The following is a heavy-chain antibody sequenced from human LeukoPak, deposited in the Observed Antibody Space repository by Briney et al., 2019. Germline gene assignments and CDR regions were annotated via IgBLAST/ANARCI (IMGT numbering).Heavy chain of an antibody. D-gene: IGHD5-18*01. V-gene: IGHV4-4*07. CDR1: GGSISSYY. CDR3: AREPQYSNASNEDMDA. Sequence: PSETLSLTCTVSGGSISSYYWSWIRQPPGKGLEWIGRIYTSGSTNYNPSLKSRVTMSVDTSKNQFSLKLSSVNAADAAVYYCAREPQYSNASNEDMDAWGKGNTVTVSS. J-gene: IGHJ6*03. CDR2: IYTSGST.